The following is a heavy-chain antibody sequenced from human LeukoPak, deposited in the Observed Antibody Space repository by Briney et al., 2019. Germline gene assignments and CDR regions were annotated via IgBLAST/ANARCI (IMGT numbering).Heavy chain of an antibody. V-gene: IGHV4-30-2*01. CDR3: ARESLDAFDI. CDR2: IYHSGST. J-gene: IGHJ3*02. CDR1: GGSISSGGYS. Sequence: SETLSLTCAVSGGSISSGGYSWSWIRQPPGKGLEWIGYIYHSGSTYYNPSLKSRVTTSVDRSKNQFSLKLSSVTAADTAVYYCARESLDAFDIWGQGTMVTVSS.